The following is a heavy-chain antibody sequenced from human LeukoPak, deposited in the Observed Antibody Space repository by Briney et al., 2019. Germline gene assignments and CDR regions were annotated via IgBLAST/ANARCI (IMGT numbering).Heavy chain of an antibody. Sequence: GGSLRLSCAASGFTFSSYWMSWVRQAPGKGLAWEAVISYDGSNKYYADSVKGRFTISRDNSKNTLYLQMNSLRAEDTAVYYCAGYCSGGSCSAYWGQGTLVTVSS. CDR1: GFTFSSYW. V-gene: IGHV3-30-3*01. CDR2: ISYDGSNK. CDR3: AGYCSGGSCSAY. J-gene: IGHJ4*02. D-gene: IGHD2-15*01.